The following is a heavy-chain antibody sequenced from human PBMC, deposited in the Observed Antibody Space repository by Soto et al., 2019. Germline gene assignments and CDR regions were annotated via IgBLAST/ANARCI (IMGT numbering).Heavy chain of an antibody. J-gene: IGHJ6*02. CDR3: ARAHYGAYGYGMDV. CDR2: IYHSGSA. CDR1: GGSISSGGYS. V-gene: IGHV4-30-2*01. Sequence: QLQLQESGSGLVKPSQTLSLTCAVSGGSISSGGYSWTWIRQPPGKGLEWIGYIYHSGSAYYNPSLESRVTISVDRSQNQFSLKLTSVTAADTAVYYCARAHYGAYGYGMDVWGQGTTVTVSS. D-gene: IGHD4-17*01.